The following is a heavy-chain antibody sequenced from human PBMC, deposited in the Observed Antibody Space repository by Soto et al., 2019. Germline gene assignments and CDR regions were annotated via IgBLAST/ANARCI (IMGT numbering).Heavy chain of an antibody. Sequence: EVQLVESGGGLVQPGGSLRLSCAASGFTFSNHDMDWVRQAPGKGLEWVGRTRNKANSYITEDAATVKGTFTSSRDESNNSLDLQMNSLKTDDTAVYYCATGYRYANTLNFWGQGTLVTVS. J-gene: IGHJ4*02. CDR2: TRNKANSYIT. CDR3: ATGYRYANTLNF. CDR1: GFTFSNHD. D-gene: IGHD5-18*01. V-gene: IGHV3-72*01.